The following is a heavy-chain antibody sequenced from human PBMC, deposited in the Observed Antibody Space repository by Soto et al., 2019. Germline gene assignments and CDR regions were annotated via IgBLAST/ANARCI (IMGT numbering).Heavy chain of an antibody. CDR3: ARTRGGIVDY. V-gene: IGHV4-31*03. Sequence: SETLSLTCTVSGGSISSGCYYWSWIRQHPGKGLEWIGYIYYSGSTYYNPSLKSRVTISVDTSKNQFSLKLSSVTAADTAVYYCARTRGGIVDYLGQRTLVTLSS. CDR1: GGSISSGCYY. J-gene: IGHJ4*02. CDR2: IYYSGST. D-gene: IGHD3-10*01.